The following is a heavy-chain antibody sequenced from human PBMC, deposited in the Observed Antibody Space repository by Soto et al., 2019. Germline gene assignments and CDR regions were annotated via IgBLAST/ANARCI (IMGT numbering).Heavy chain of an antibody. D-gene: IGHD6-19*01. CDR3: ARDLYYSSGRYFDHDAFDI. V-gene: IGHV1-18*01. CDR2: ISPHNDRT. CDR1: GHNSTSYG. Sequence: ASVKVSCKAPGHNSTSYGISWVRQAPGQGLEWMGWISPHNDRTKYARRFQDRVTVTTETPTSTVYMELGSLRSDDRAVYYCARDLYYSSGRYFDHDAFDIWGQGTVVTVSS. J-gene: IGHJ3*02.